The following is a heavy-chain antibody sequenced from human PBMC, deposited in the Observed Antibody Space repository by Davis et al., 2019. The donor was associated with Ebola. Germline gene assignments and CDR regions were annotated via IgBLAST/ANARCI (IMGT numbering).Heavy chain of an antibody. CDR2: IPGGSRDSI. CDR1: GFTFSSYS. D-gene: IGHD2-2*01. J-gene: IGHJ6*02. CDR3: AKFLPNYCSNINCFKYAMDV. Sequence: GESLKISCVASGFTFSSYSMNWVRQAPGKGLEWVSYIPGGSRDSIYYADSVKGRFTISRDNGKNSLYLQMESLSAEDTAVYYCAKFLPNYCSNINCFKYAMDVWGQGTTVTVSS. V-gene: IGHV3-48*01.